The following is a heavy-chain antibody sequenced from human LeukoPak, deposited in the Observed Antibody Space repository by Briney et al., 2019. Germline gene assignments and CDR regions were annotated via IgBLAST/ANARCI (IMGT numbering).Heavy chain of an antibody. D-gene: IGHD4-17*01. CDR3: ARDRNGYGDYGGFDY. J-gene: IGHJ4*02. V-gene: IGHV1-46*01. CDR1: GYTFTSYY. CDR2: INPSGGST. Sequence: ASVKVSCKASGYTFTSYYMHWVRQAPGQGLEWMGIINPSGGSTSYAQKFQGRVTMTRDTSTSTVYMELSSLRSEDTAVYYCARDRNGYGDYGGFDYWGQGTLVTVSS.